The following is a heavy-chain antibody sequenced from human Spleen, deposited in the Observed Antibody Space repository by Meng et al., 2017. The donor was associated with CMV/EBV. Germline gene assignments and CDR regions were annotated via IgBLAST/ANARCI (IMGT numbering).Heavy chain of an antibody. CDR1: GFTLSSYE. J-gene: IGHJ6*02. Sequence: GESLKISCAASGFTLSSYEMNWVRQAPGKGLEWVSFIIISGRTISYADSVKGRFTISRDNANNSLYLQMNSLRVEDTAVYYFARRSGYESGYDLDVWGQGTTVTVSS. V-gene: IGHV3-48*03. CDR2: IIISGRTI. D-gene: IGHD5-12*01. CDR3: ARRSGYESGYDLDV.